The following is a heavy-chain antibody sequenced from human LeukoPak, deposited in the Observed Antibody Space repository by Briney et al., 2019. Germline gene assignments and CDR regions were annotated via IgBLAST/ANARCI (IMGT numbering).Heavy chain of an antibody. J-gene: IGHJ6*03. CDR3: AKGGGYEAQYYYYYLDV. V-gene: IGHV3-30*02. CDR2: IRYDGSNK. D-gene: IGHD5-12*01. CDR1: GFTFSSYG. Sequence: PGGSLRLSCAASGFTFSSYGMIWVRQAPGKGLEWVAFIRYDGSNKYYADSVKGRFTVSRDNSKNTLYLQMKSLRAEDTAVYYCAKGGGYEAQYYYYYLDVWGKGTTVTISS.